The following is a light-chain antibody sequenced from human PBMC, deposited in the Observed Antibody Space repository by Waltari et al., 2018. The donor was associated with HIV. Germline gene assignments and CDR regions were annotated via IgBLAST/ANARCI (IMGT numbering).Light chain of an antibody. V-gene: IGLV2-14*01. CDR2: EVS. CDR3: SSYTSSSTYV. Sequence: QSALTQPASVSGSPGQSSTISCPGTSSDVGGYNYVAWYQQHPGKAPKLMIYEVSNRPSGVSNRFSGSKSGNTASLTISGLQAEDEADYYCSSYTSSSTYVFGTGTKVTVL. CDR1: SSDVGGYNY. J-gene: IGLJ1*01.